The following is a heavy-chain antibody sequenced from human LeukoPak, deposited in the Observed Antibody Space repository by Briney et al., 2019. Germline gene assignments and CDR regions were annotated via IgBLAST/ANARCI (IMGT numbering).Heavy chain of an antibody. V-gene: IGHV4-59*01. CDR1: GGSINSYY. CDR3: ARAGPTPLDAFDI. J-gene: IGHJ3*02. CDR2: IYYSGST. D-gene: IGHD6-19*01. Sequence: SETLSLTCTVSGGSINSYYWSWIRQPPGKGLEWIGYIYYSGSTNYNPSLKSRVTISVDTSKNQFSLKLSSVTAADTAVYYCARAGPTPLDAFDIWGQGTMATVSS.